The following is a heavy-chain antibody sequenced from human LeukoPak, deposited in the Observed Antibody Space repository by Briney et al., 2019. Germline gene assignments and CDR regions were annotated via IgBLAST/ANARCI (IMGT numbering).Heavy chain of an antibody. Sequence: GESLKISCQGSGYSFTSYWIGWVRQMPGKGLEWMGIIYPGDSDTRYSPSFQGQVTISADKSISTAYLQWSSLKASDTAMYYCARSLGYCSSTSCPFQHWGQGTLVTVSS. CDR1: GYSFTSYW. V-gene: IGHV5-51*01. D-gene: IGHD2-2*01. CDR3: ARSLGYCSSTSCPFQH. J-gene: IGHJ1*01. CDR2: IYPGDSDT.